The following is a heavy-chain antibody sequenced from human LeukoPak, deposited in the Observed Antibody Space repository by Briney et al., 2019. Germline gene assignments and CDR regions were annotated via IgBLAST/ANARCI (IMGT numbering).Heavy chain of an antibody. V-gene: IGHV1-69*05. CDR1: GGTFSSYA. Sequence: AASVKVSCKASGGTFSSYAISWVRQAPGKGLEWMGGIIPIFGTANYAQKFQGRVTITTDESTSTAYMELSSLRSEDTAVYYCARVIHPGSSWVVGIWGQGTRVTVSS. CDR3: ARVIHPGSSWVVGI. D-gene: IGHD6-13*01. CDR2: IIPIFGTA. J-gene: IGHJ3*02.